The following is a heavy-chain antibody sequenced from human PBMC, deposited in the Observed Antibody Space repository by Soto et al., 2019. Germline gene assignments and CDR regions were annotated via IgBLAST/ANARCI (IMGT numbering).Heavy chain of an antibody. J-gene: IGHJ6*02. CDR2: INPNSGGT. CDR1: GYTFTGYY. CDR3: ASTITIIGGIAAAGGPRDYYYYGMDV. D-gene: IGHD6-13*01. Sequence: ASVKVSCKASGYTFTGYYMHWVRQAPGQGLEWMGWINPNSGGTNYAQKFQGRVTMTRDTSISTAYMELSRLRSDDTAVYYCASTITIIGGIAAAGGPRDYYYYGMDVWGQGTTVTVPS. V-gene: IGHV1-2*02.